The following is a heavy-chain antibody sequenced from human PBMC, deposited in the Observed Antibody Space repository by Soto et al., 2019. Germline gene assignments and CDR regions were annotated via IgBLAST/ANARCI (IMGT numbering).Heavy chain of an antibody. V-gene: IGHV4-59*13. CDR1: GGSINAFY. J-gene: IGHJ4*02. CDR2: ISWSGNT. D-gene: IGHD3-9*01. CDR3: VRVWYDLLTGVWLSFDY. Sequence: QVHLQESGPKQVKSSETLSLTCTVSGGSINAFYWNWIRQAPGKGLEWIGYISWSGNTKYSPSLRRRVSMSVDTSTNQFSLSLKSVTAADTAVYYCVRVWYDLLTGVWLSFDYLCRGTPVTVPS.